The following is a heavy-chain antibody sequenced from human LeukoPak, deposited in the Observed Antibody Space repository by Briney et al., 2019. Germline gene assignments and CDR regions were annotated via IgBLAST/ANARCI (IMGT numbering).Heavy chain of an antibody. V-gene: IGHV1-2*02. CDR2: INPNSGGT. Sequence: ASVKVSCKASGYTFTGYYMHWMRQAPGQGLEWMGWINPNSGGTNYAQKFQGRVTMTRDTSISTAYMELSRLRSDDTAVYYCARDRDVFSAFDIWGQGTMVTVSS. CDR3: ARDRDVFSAFDI. CDR1: GYTFTGYY. J-gene: IGHJ3*02. D-gene: IGHD3-10*01.